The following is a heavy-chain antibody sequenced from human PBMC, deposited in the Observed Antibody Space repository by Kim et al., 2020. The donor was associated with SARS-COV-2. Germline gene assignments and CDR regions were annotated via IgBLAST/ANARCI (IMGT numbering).Heavy chain of an antibody. CDR3: AKDQGGWCSSASCYAFDI. J-gene: IGHJ3*02. V-gene: IGHV3-30*18. CDR1: KFTFSNYG. D-gene: IGHD2-2*01. Sequence: GGSLRLSCVASKFTFSNYGMHWVRQAPGKGLEWVAVIKYDGSKKYYGESVKGRFTISRDDSKNTLYLQMDSLRPDDTAMYFCAKDQGGWCSSASCYAFDIWGQGTAVTVSS. CDR2: IKYDGSKK.